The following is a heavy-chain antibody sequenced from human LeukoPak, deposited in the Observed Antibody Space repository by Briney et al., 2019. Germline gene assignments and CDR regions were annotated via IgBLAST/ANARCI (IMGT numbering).Heavy chain of an antibody. J-gene: IGHJ4*02. CDR3: ARRFCTNGACYEVFDY. V-gene: IGHV1-2*02. D-gene: IGHD2-8*01. CDR2: INPNRATT. CDR1: GYIFTDYY. Sequence: ASVKVSCKASGYIFTDYYIHWIRQAPGQGLEWLGWINPNRATTNYAQKFQGRVTMTRDTSTTTAYLELTGLRPDDTALYYCARRFCTNGACYEVFDYWGQGTLVSVSS.